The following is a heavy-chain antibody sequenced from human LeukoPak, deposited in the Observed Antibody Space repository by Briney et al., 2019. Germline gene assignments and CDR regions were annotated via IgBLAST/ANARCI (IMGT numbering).Heavy chain of an antibody. J-gene: IGHJ4*02. CDR2: VQSDGSYK. Sequence: GGSLRLSCAASGFTFSSSAMHWVCQAPGKGLECVAFVQSDGSYKHYSASVKGRFTISRDNSKNTLYLEMNSLRVVDTGVYYCATHCSGTTCHRDYWGQGTLVTVSS. D-gene: IGHD2-2*01. V-gene: IGHV3-30*02. CDR3: ATHCSGTTCHRDY. CDR1: GFTFSSSA.